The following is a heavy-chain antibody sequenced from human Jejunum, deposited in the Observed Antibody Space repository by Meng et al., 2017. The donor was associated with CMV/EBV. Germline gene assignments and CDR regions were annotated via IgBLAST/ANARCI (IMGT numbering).Heavy chain of an antibody. J-gene: IGHJ5*02. CDR3: ARDSTSPGRWGS. CDR1: GVAVSTNY. CDR2: IYPDGTT. D-gene: IGHD1-26*01. V-gene: IGHV3-53*01. Sequence: AVSGVAVSTNYMSWVRQAPGEGLEWVSVIYPDGTTCYADSVKGRFTISRDNFKNMLYLQMNSLRAEDTALYYCARDSTSPGRWGSWGQGTLVTVSS.